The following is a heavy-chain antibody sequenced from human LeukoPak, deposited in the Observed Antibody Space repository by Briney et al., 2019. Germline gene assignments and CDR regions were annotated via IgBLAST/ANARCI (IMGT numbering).Heavy chain of an antibody. CDR3: ARGPGSHYNTYWYFDL. CDR2: MYSSGRT. CDR1: GGTIITHY. Sequence: PSETLSLTCTVTGGTIITHYWSWIRQPAGKGLEWIGRMYSSGRTNYNPSLQSRVTMSVDTSKNQFSLKLTSVTAADTAVYYCARGPGSHYNTYWYFDLWGRGTLVTVFS. J-gene: IGHJ2*01. D-gene: IGHD3-10*01. V-gene: IGHV4-4*07.